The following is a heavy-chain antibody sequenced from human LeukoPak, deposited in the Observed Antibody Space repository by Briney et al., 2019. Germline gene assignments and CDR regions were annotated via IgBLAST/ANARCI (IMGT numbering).Heavy chain of an antibody. V-gene: IGHV3-9*01. J-gene: IGHJ4*02. CDR1: GFTFDDYA. D-gene: IGHD2-2*01. CDR3: AKSYCSSTSCYEDY. Sequence: GGSLRLSCAASGFTFDDYAMHWVRQAPGKGLEWVSGISWNSGSIGYADSVKGRFTISRDNSKNTLYLQMNSLRAEDTAVYYCAKSYCSSTSCYEDYWGQGTLVTVSS. CDR2: ISWNSGSI.